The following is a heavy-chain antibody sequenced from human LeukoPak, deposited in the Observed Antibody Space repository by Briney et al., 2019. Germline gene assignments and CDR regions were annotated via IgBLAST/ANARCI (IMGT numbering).Heavy chain of an antibody. CDR1: GGSISSYY. Sequence: SETLSLTCTVSGGSISSYYWSWIRQPPGKGLEWIGYIYYSGSTNYNPSPKSRVTISVDTSKNQFSLKLSSVTAADTAVYYCASFGITGTRTDYWGQGTLVTVSS. CDR3: ASFGITGTRTDY. D-gene: IGHD1-7*01. J-gene: IGHJ4*02. CDR2: IYYSGST. V-gene: IGHV4-59*01.